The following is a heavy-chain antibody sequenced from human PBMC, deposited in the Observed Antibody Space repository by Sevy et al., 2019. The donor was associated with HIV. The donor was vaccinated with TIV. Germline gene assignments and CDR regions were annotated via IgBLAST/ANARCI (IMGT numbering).Heavy chain of an antibody. CDR1: GGSTSTYY. D-gene: IGHD1-1*01. CDR3: ARGGGRTDGGMDV. Sequence: SETLSLTCTVSGGSTSTYYWNWIRQPPGKGLEWIGYISDSGFSNDNPSLRSRVTISIDTSKNQFSLRPTSVSAADTAVYYCARGGGRTDGGMDVWGPGTTVTVSS. V-gene: IGHV4-59*01. J-gene: IGHJ6*02. CDR2: ISDSGFS.